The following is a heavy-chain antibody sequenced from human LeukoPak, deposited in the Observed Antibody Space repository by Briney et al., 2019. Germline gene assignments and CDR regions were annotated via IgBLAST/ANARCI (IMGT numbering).Heavy chain of an antibody. D-gene: IGHD6-19*01. CDR1: GGSISSYY. CDR2: IYYSGST. J-gene: IGHJ4*02. V-gene: IGHV4-59*08. CDR3: ARPLRVQWLAGFDY. Sequence: PSETLSLTCTVSGGSISSYYWSWIRQPPGKGLEWIGYIYYSGSTNYNPSLKSRVTISVDTSKNQFSLKLSSVTAADTAVYYCARPLRVQWLAGFDYWGQGTLVTVSS.